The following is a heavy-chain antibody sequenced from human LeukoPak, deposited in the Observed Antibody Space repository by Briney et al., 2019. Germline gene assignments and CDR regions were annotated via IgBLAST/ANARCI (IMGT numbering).Heavy chain of an antibody. Sequence: GGSLRLSCAASGFTFSGSAMHWVRQASGKGLEWVGRIRSKANSYAKAYAASVKGRFTISRDDSKNTAYLQMNSLKTEDTAVYYCTRQAGYYGSGSYYNSNWFDPWGQGTLVTVSS. V-gene: IGHV3-73*01. CDR1: GFTFSGSA. D-gene: IGHD3-10*01. CDR3: TRQAGYYGSGSYYNSNWFDP. J-gene: IGHJ5*02. CDR2: IRSKANSYAK.